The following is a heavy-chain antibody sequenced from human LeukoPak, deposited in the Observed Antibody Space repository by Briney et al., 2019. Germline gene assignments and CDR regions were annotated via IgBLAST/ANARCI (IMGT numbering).Heavy chain of an antibody. V-gene: IGHV1-69*13. J-gene: IGHJ4*02. CDR1: GGTFSSCA. CDR2: TIPIFGTA. D-gene: IGHD3-9*01. CDR3: ARGPPDYDILTGYYYTVFDY. Sequence: ASVKVSCKASGGTFSSCAISWVRQAPGQGLEWMRGTIPIFGTANYAQKFQGRVTITADESTSTAYMELSSLRSEDTAVYYCARGPPDYDILTGYYYTVFDYWGQGTLVTVSS.